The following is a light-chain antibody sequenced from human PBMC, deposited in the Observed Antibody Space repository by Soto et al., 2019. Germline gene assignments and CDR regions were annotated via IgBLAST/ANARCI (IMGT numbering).Light chain of an antibody. CDR2: RAS. CDR3: QQFDEYPVT. Sequence: AIQLTQSPSSLSASLGDRVTITCRASQGVASALAWYQQKPGTAPSLLIFRASSLQSGVPSRFSGSGSGTDFTLTISNLQPEDFATYYCQQFDEYPVTFGQGTRLDI. CDR1: QGVASA. J-gene: IGKJ5*01. V-gene: IGKV1D-13*01.